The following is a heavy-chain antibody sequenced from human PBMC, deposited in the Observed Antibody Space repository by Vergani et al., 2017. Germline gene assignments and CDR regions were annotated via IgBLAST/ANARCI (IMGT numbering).Heavy chain of an antibody. CDR3: TTGGRGYYTPFY. CDR1: GFTFGNAW. D-gene: IGHD3-3*01. Sequence: EVQLVESGGGLVKPGGSLRLSCAASGFTFGNAWMSWVRQAPGKGLEWVGRIKSKTDGGTTDYAAPVKGRFTISRDDSKNTLYLQMNSLKTEDTAVYYCTTGGRGYYTPFYWGQGTLVTVSS. V-gene: IGHV3-15*01. J-gene: IGHJ4*02. CDR2: IKSKTDGGTT.